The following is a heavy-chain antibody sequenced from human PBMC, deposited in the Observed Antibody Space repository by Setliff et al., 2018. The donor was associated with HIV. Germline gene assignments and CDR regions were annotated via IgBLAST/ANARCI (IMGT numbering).Heavy chain of an antibody. CDR2: ITPSSTET. CDR1: GFAFSSHV. D-gene: IGHD2-2*01. Sequence: GESLTISCAAYGFAFSSHVMTWVRQAPGKGLEWVSVITPSSTETYYADSVKGRFTISRDDSKNTLSLQMSSLRAEDTALYYCARQPLHCSSINCYGAVYDNWGQGTLVTVSS. CDR3: ARQPLHCSSINCYGAVYDN. J-gene: IGHJ4*02. V-gene: IGHV3-23*01.